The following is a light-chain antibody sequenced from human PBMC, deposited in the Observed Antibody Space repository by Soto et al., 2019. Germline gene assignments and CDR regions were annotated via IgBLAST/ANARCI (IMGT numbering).Light chain of an antibody. CDR1: SSNIGAGYD. CDR2: GNS. CDR3: QSYDSSLSGSGG. Sequence: QAVVTQPPSVSGAPGQRVTISCTVSSSNIGAGYDVHWYQQLPGTAPKLLIYGNSNRPSGVPDRFSGSKSGTSASLAITGLQAEDEADYYCQSYDSSLSGSGGFGGGTKLTVL. J-gene: IGLJ2*01. V-gene: IGLV1-40*01.